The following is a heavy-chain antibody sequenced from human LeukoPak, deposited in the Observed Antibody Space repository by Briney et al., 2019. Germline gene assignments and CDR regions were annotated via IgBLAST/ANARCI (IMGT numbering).Heavy chain of an antibody. V-gene: IGHV4-38-2*02. CDR3: ARDDYYDSSGQLDY. Sequence: PSETLSLTCTVSGYSISSGYYWGWIRQPPGKGLEGIGSIYHSGSTYYNPSLKSRVTISVDTSKNQFSLKLSSVTAADTAVYYCARDDYYDSSGQLDYWGQGTLVTVSS. J-gene: IGHJ4*02. CDR1: GYSISSGYY. D-gene: IGHD3-22*01. CDR2: IYHSGST.